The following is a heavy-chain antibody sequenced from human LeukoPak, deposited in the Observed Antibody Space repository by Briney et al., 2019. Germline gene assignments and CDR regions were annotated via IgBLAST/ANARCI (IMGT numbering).Heavy chain of an antibody. J-gene: IGHJ6*02. CDR2: ISYTTSTE. CDR3: ARDRQQLYGMDV. V-gene: IGHV3-48*02. CDR1: GFTFSNYG. Sequence: GGSLRLSCAASGFTFSNYGMTWVRQAPGKGLEWVSYISYTTSTEYYADSVKGRFTVSRDNAKNSLHLQMNSLRDEDTAMYYCARDRQQLYGMDVWGQGTTVTVSS. D-gene: IGHD6-13*01.